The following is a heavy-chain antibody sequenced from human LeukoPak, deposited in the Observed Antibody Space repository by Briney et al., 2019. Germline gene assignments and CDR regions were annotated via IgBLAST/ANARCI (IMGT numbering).Heavy chain of an antibody. J-gene: IGHJ4*02. V-gene: IGHV4-59*01. CDR1: GGSISSYY. CDR3: ARDFQGFDY. CDR2: IYYSGST. Sequence: PSETLSLTCTVSGGSISSYYWSWIRQPPGKGLEWIGYIYYSGSTNYNPSLKSRVTISVDTSKNQFSLKLSSVTAADTAVYYCARDFQGFDYWGQGTLVTVSS.